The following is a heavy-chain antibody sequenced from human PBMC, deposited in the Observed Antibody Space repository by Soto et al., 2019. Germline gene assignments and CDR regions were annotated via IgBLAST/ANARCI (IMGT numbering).Heavy chain of an antibody. J-gene: IGHJ4*02. V-gene: IGHV3-15*07. CDR1: GFTFENVW. D-gene: IGHD3-3*01. CDR2: IKSKADGETI. Sequence: SGGGLVKPGGSVGLSCAASGFTFENVWMHWVRQAPGKGLEWVGRIKSKADGETIDYAEPVKGRFSISRDDSKNTLYLQMNNLKTEDTPVYYCNAYCDFWGGHTPLWGQGTLVAVSS. CDR3: NAYCDFWGGHTPL.